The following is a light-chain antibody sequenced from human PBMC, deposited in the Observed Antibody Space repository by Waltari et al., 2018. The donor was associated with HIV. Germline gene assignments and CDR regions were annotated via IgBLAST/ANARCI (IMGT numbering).Light chain of an antibody. CDR2: DAS. CDR3: QQRNNWPSFS. V-gene: IGKV3-11*01. J-gene: IGKJ4*01. CDR1: QSVSSY. Sequence: EVVLTQSPATLSLSPGTPATLSCRASQSVSSYLAWYQQKPGQAPRLLIYDASNRATGIPPRFSGSGSGTDFTLTISSLEPEDFAVYYCQQRNNWPSFSFGGGTKVEIK.